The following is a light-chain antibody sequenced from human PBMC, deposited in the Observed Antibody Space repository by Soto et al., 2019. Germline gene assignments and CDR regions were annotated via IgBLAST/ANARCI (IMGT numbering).Light chain of an antibody. CDR3: QSYDTRLSGVV. J-gene: IGLJ2*01. Sequence: QSVLTQPPSVSGAPGQRVTISCTGSFSNIGAGHDVHWYQQLPGTAPKLLIYGNTNRPSGVPDRFSGSKSGTSASLAITGLQAEDEADYYCQSYDTRLSGVVFGGGTKVTVL. CDR1: FSNIGAGHD. CDR2: GNT. V-gene: IGLV1-40*01.